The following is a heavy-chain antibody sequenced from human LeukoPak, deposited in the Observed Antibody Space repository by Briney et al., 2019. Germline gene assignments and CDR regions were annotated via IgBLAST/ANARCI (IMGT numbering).Heavy chain of an antibody. CDR3: ARDSTVSDFDY. V-gene: IGHV3-48*03. D-gene: IGHD4-17*01. J-gene: IGHJ4*02. CDR2: ISRSGRTI. CDR1: GFTSRSYE. Sequence: GGSLRLSCAASGFTSRSYEMNWVRQAPGKGLEWVSYISRSGRTIYSADSVKGRFTISRDNTKNSLYLQMNCLRADDTAVYYCARDSTVSDFDYWGQGTLVTVSS.